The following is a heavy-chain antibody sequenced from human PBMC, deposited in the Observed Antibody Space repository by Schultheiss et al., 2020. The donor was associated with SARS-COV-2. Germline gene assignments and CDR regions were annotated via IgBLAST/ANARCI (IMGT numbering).Heavy chain of an antibody. Sequence: GGSLRLSCAASGFTFSSYEMNWVRQAPGKGLEWVSYISGSGTTMYHADSVQGRFIISRDNAKNSVFLQMNNVRAEDTAVYYCARDVGDAFDMWGQGTMVTVSS. CDR3: ARDVGDAFDM. CDR1: GFTFSSYE. V-gene: IGHV3-48*03. J-gene: IGHJ3*02. D-gene: IGHD1-26*01. CDR2: ISGSGTTM.